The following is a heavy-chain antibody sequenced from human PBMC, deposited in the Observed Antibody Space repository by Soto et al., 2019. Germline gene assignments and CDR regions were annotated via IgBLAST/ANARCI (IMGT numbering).Heavy chain of an antibody. D-gene: IGHD4-17*01. V-gene: IGHV4-30-4*01. CDR2: IHYSGSV. J-gene: IGHJ6*04. Sequence: QVQLQESGPGLVRPSQTLSLTCTVSGGSISSDHYHWTWIRQTPGKGLEWTGYIHYSGSVYYNPSPRSRVTMAVDTSKNTFSLKLSSVTAADTGVYCCVREDDGGDRDYYGLDVWGKGTTVTVSS. CDR3: VREDDGGDRDYYGLDV. CDR1: GGSISSDHYH.